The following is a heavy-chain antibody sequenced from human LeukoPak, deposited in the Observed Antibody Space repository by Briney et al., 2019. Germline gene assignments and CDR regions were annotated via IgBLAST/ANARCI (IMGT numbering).Heavy chain of an antibody. Sequence: GGSLRLSCTDSELTVSRNYMAWVRQAPGKGLECVSVIYTGGRTFYADSVRGRLTISRDISKNTVSLQMNSLKAEDTAVYFCARVEMATSSLDLWGRGTLVIVSS. CDR1: ELTVSRNY. CDR2: IYTGGRT. V-gene: IGHV3-53*01. CDR3: ARVEMATSSLDL. J-gene: IGHJ5*02. D-gene: IGHD5-24*01.